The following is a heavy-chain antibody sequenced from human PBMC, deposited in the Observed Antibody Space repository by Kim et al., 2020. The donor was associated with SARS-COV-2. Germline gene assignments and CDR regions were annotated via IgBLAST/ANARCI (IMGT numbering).Heavy chain of an antibody. J-gene: IGHJ4*02. CDR3: ARARGYSYGSYYFDY. Sequence: HSLKSRVTISVDTSKNQFSLKLSSVTAADTAVYYCARARGYSYGSYYFDYWGQGTLVTVSS. D-gene: IGHD5-18*01. V-gene: IGHV4-59*01.